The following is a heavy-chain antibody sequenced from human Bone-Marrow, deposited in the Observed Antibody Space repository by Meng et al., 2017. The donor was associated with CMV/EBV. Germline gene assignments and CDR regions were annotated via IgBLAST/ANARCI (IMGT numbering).Heavy chain of an antibody. V-gene: IGHV4-34*01. D-gene: IGHD5-18*01. CDR3: ARVGYSYGYTFHY. Sequence: SETLSLTCAAYGGSFSGYYWSWIRQPPGKGLEWIGEINHSGSTNYNPSLKSRVTTSVDTSKNQFSLKLSSVTAADTAVYYCARVGYSYGYTFHYWGQGTLVTVSS. CDR2: INHSGST. CDR1: GGSFSGYY. J-gene: IGHJ4*02.